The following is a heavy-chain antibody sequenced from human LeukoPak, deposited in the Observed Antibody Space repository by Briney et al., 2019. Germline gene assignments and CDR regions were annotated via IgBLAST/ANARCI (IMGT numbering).Heavy chain of an antibody. CDR1: GYRFTSYW. V-gene: IGHV5-51*01. D-gene: IGHD3-22*01. J-gene: IGHJ4*02. Sequence: GESLKISCKGSGYRFTSYWIGWVRQMPGKGLEWMGIIYPGDSDTRYSPSFQGQVTISADKSISTAYLQWSSLKASDTAMYYCATGMYYYDSSGSVFDYWGQGTLVTVSS. CDR3: ATGMYYYDSSGSVFDY. CDR2: IYPGDSDT.